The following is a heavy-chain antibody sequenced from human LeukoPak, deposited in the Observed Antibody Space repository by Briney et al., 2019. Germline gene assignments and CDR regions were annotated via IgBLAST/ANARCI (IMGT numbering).Heavy chain of an antibody. CDR1: GFTFSTYG. Sequence: GGSLRLSCAASGFTFSTYGMHWVRQAPGKGLEWVAVISFDGSTKNYVDSVKGRFTISRDNSNNTLYLQMNSLRVEDTAVYYCAKDRETDFWSGQGTYYFDYRGQGTLVTVSS. J-gene: IGHJ4*02. CDR3: AKDRETDFWSGQGTYYFDY. V-gene: IGHV3-30*18. D-gene: IGHD3-3*01. CDR2: ISFDGSTK.